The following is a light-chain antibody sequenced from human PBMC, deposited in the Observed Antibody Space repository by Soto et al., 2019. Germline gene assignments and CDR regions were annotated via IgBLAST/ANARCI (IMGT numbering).Light chain of an antibody. CDR2: AAS. CDR1: QSISIY. J-gene: IGKJ4*01. V-gene: IGKV1-39*01. CDR3: QQSYDTPLT. Sequence: DIQMTQSPSSLSASVGDRVTITCRPSQSISIYLNWYQQKPGKAPKLLIYAASSLQSGVPSRFSGSGSGTDFTLTISSLQPEDVATYYCQQSYDTPLTFGGGTKVEI.